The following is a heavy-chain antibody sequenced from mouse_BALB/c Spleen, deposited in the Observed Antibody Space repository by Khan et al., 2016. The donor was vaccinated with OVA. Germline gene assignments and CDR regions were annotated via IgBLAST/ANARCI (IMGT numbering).Heavy chain of an antibody. CDR2: ISYSGST. V-gene: IGHV3-2*02. J-gene: IGHJ2*01. CDR3: ARTARIKY. Sequence: EVQLQESGPGLVKPSQSLSLTCTVTGYSITSGYGWNWIRQFPGNKLEWMGYISYSGSTNYNPSLKSLIVITRDTSKNQFFLQLKSVPTEDTATYYCARTARIKYWGQGTTLTVSS. CDR1: GYSITSGYG. D-gene: IGHD1-2*01.